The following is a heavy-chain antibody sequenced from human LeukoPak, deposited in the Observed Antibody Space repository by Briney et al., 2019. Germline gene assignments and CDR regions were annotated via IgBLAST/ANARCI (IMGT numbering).Heavy chain of an antibody. CDR1: GFTFSSYG. V-gene: IGHV3-30*02. Sequence: PGGSLRLSCAASGFTFSSYGMHWVRQAPGKGLEWVAFIRYDGSNKNYADSVKGRFTISRDNSKNTLYLQMNSLRAENTAVYYCAKDRSFLVMYYFDYWGQGTLVTVSS. J-gene: IGHJ4*02. D-gene: IGHD4-23*01. CDR2: IRYDGSNK. CDR3: AKDRSFLVMYYFDY.